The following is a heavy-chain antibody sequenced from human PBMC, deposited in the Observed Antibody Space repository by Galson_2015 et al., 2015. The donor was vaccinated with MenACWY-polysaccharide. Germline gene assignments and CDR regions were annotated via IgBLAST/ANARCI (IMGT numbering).Heavy chain of an antibody. CDR2: VGFSGES. Sequence: PVLTCSGSCNTISRGGYYLTLVRHPPGEGLEWIGGVGFSGESHHSPSLKRRGCLFVDTARAQFSLKLSFVTAADTAVYFCARGVDIGMTKLVGVYWGQGALVTVSS. CDR1: CNTISRGGYY. J-gene: IGHJ4*02. V-gene: IGHV4-30-4*08. D-gene: IGHD5-12*01. CDR3: ARGVDIGMTKLVGVY.